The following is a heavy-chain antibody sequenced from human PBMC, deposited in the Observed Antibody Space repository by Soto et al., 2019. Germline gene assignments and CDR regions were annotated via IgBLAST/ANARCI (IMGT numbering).Heavy chain of an antibody. CDR1: GGSISNSNYY. D-gene: IGHD6-19*01. CDR2: ISYSGST. Sequence: QLQLQESGPGLVKPSETLSLTCTVSGGSISNSNYYWGWIRQPPGKGLEWIGSISYSGSTYYTPSLKSRVPMSVDTSKTHFSLKLPSVTAADTAVYYCARRRYSIGWSTNWFDPWGQGTLVTVSS. CDR3: ARRRYSIGWSTNWFDP. V-gene: IGHV4-39*02. J-gene: IGHJ5*02.